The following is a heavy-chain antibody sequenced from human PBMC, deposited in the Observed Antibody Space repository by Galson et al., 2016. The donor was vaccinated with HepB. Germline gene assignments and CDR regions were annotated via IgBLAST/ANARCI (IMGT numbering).Heavy chain of an antibody. D-gene: IGHD5-18*01. CDR1: GYTFTSHY. CDR3: AREWLQLWSLEY. CDR2: INPSGGGT. J-gene: IGHJ4*02. V-gene: IGHV1-46*01. Sequence: SVKVSCKASGYTFTSHYMHWLRQAPGQGLEWMGIINPSGGGTSNAEKFQDRVTMTRDTSTNTVYMELSSLRSEDTAMYYCAREWLQLWSLEYWGQGTLVTVSS.